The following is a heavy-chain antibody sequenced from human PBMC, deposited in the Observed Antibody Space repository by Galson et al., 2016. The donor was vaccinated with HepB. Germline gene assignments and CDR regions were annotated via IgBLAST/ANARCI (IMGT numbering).Heavy chain of an antibody. V-gene: IGHV3-23*01. CDR2: ISSSADSI. CDR1: GFTFRIYS. D-gene: IGHD3-16*01. J-gene: IGHJ4*02. CDR3: ARDGGVKVGGDY. Sequence: SLRLSCAASGFTFRIYSMSWVRQAPGKGMEWVSAISSSADSIYYADSVKGRFTISRDSSKNTLYLQMNSLRAEDTAVYYCARDGGVKVGGDYWGQGTLVTVSS.